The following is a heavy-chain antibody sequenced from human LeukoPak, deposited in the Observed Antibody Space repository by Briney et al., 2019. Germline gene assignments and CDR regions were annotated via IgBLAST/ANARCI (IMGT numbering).Heavy chain of an antibody. CDR2: ISYDGSNK. CDR3: ANGGYYSLFYYYYMDV. CDR1: GFTFSSYG. Sequence: PGGSLRLSCAASGFTFSSYGMHWVRQAPGKGLEWVAVISYDGSNKYYADSVKGRFTISRDNSKNTLYLQMNSLRAEDTAVYYCANGGYYSLFYYYYMDVWGKGTTVTVSS. V-gene: IGHV3-30*18. D-gene: IGHD3-3*01. J-gene: IGHJ6*03.